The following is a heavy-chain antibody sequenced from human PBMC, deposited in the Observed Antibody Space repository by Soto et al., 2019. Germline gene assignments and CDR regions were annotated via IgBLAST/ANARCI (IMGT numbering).Heavy chain of an antibody. V-gene: IGHV3-11*06. J-gene: IGHJ6*02. Sequence: GGSLRLSCVASGFTLSDYYMSWIRQAPGKGLEWVAHISSSSSYINYAESVKGRFIISRDNAKMSVDLQMNSLRAEDTAAYYCVRDCPIAKIFGVDPYYYYGMDVWGQGTTVTVS. D-gene: IGHD3-3*01. CDR3: VRDCPIAKIFGVDPYYYYGMDV. CDR2: ISSSSSYI. CDR1: GFTLSDYY.